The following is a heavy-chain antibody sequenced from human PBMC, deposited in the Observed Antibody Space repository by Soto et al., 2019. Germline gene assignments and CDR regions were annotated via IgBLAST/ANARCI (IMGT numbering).Heavy chain of an antibody. D-gene: IGHD2-15*01. CDR2: ISYDGSNK. CDR1: GFTFSSYA. J-gene: IGHJ6*02. CDR3: ARDDCSGGSCYSNYYYGMDV. Sequence: PGGSLRLSCAASGFTFSSYAMHWVRQAPGKGLEWVAVISYDGSNKYYADSVKGRFTISRDNSKNTLYLQMNSLRAEDTAVYYCARDDCSGGSCYSNYYYGMDVWGQGTTVTSP. V-gene: IGHV3-30-3*01.